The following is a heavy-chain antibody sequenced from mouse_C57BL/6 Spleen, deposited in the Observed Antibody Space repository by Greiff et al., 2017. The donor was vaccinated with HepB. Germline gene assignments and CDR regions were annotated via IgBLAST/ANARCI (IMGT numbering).Heavy chain of an antibody. J-gene: IGHJ1*03. CDR3: ARPYGSSQPGGFDV. Sequence: EVKLMESGPGLVKPSQSLSLTCSVTGYSITSGYYWNWIRQFPGNKLEWMGYISYDGSNNYNPSLKNRISITRDTSKNQFFLKLNSVTTEDTATYYCARPYGSSQPGGFDVWGTGTTVTVSS. CDR1: GYSITSGYY. V-gene: IGHV3-6*01. D-gene: IGHD1-1*01. CDR2: ISYDGSN.